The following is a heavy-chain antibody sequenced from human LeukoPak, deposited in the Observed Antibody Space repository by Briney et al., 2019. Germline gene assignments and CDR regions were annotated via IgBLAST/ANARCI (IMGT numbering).Heavy chain of an antibody. Sequence: GGSLRLSCAASGFTFSNYVMNWVRQAPGKGLEWVSYIRSSGSIIYYADSVKGRFTISRDNAKNSLYLQMNSLRAEDTAVYYCARERVIAGSYYFDSWGQGTLVTVSS. J-gene: IGHJ4*02. V-gene: IGHV3-48*03. CDR1: GFTFSNYV. CDR2: IRSSGSII. D-gene: IGHD6-13*01. CDR3: ARERVIAGSYYFDS.